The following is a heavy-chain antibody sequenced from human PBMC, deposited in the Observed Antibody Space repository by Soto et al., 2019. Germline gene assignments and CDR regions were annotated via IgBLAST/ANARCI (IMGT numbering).Heavy chain of an antibody. Sequence: QVQLQESGPGLVKPSGTLSLNCAVSGGSISSSHWWTWVRQSPGKGLEYIGEISHSGTSNSNPSLKSRVTLSVDKSKNHFSLTLISVTAADTAVYYCARVVLTITRGAFDAWGQGTLVIVSS. CDR1: GGSISSSHW. CDR3: ARVVLTITRGAFDA. V-gene: IGHV4-4*02. J-gene: IGHJ3*01. D-gene: IGHD3-9*01. CDR2: ISHSGTS.